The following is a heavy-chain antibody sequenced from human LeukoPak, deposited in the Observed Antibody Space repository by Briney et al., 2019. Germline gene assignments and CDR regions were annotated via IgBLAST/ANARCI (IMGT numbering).Heavy chain of an antibody. CDR3: AKDSIVVVRIFDY. J-gene: IGHJ4*02. Sequence: GGSLRLSCAASGFTFSSYAMSWVRQAPGKGLEWVSAISGSGGSTYYADSVKGRFTISRDNSKNSLYLQMNSLRAEDTAVYYCAKDSIVVVRIFDYWGQGTLVTVSS. CDR2: ISGSGGST. D-gene: IGHD3-22*01. V-gene: IGHV3-23*01. CDR1: GFTFSSYA.